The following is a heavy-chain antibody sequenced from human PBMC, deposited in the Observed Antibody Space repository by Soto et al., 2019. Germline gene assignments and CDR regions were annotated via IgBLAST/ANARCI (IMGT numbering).Heavy chain of an antibody. J-gene: IGHJ6*04. CDR1: GYSFTTYG. V-gene: IGHV1-18*01. CDR3: ARAGPAPYYYYGMDV. CDR2: ISGYNGNT. Sequence: QVQLVQSRGEVKKPGASVKVSCKTSGYSFTTYGISWVRQAPGQGLEWMGWISGYNGNTNYAQKLKGRLTMTTDTSTSTAYMERRSLTSDDTAVYYCARAGPAPYYYYGMDVWGKGSTVTVSS.